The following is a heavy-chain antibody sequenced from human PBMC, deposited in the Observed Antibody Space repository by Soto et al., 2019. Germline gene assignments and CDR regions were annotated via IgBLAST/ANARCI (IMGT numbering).Heavy chain of an antibody. D-gene: IGHD2-2*01. Sequence: ASVKVSCKASGYTFTNFGVSWVRQAPGQGLEWMGWISAYIGTTNYAQKFQGRVTITADESTTTAYMELSSLRSEDTAVYYCAREGLVLVPTTVISGYYYYAMVVCCQAPTVTV. J-gene: IGHJ6*02. CDR1: GYTFTNFG. V-gene: IGHV1-18*01. CDR2: ISAYIGTT. CDR3: AREGLVLVPTTVISGYYYYAMVV.